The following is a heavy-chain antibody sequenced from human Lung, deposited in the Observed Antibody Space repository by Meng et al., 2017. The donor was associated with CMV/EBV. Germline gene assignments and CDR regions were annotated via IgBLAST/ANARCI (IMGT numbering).Heavy chain of an antibody. V-gene: IGHV4-30-4*01. CDR1: GGSMSSGNYY. Sequence: QVQLQESGPGRVEPSQTLSLTCTVSGGSMSSGNYYWSWIRQPSGKGLEWIGYIHHSGSAYYNPSLKSRVSISVDKSKNQFSLNLNSMTAADTAVYYCASFDHIPRRNYFDYWDQGTLVTVSS. D-gene: IGHD2-21*01. CDR2: IHHSGSA. J-gene: IGHJ4*02. CDR3: ASFDHIPRRNYFDY.